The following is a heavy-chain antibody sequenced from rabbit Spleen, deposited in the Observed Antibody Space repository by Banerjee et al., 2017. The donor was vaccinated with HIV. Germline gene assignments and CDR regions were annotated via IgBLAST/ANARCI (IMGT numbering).Heavy chain of an antibody. Sequence: QSLEESGGDLVKPGASLTLTCTASGFSFSSSDYMCWVRQAPGKGLQWIACINTYTGKAVYATWANGRFTVSRTPSTTVTLQMTSLTAADTATYFCARGSATMTMVITGFYLNLWGPGTLVTVS. D-gene: IGHD2-1*01. CDR3: ARGSATMTMVITGFYLNL. CDR1: GFSFSSSDY. CDR2: INTYTGKA. J-gene: IGHJ4*01. V-gene: IGHV1S40*01.